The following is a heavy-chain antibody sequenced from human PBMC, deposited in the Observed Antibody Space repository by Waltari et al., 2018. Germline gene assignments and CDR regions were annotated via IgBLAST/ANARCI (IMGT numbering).Heavy chain of an antibody. V-gene: IGHV4-34*01. Sequence: QVRLQQWGAGLLKPSETLSLTCVVPGGSLSGYYWSLIRQPPGKGLEWIGEVNYGGTTNYNPSLKSRITVSIDTSNNQFSLNLNSVTAADTAVYYCAKQVAGSGWYLGWGQGTLVSVSS. CDR1: GGSLSGYY. CDR3: AKQVAGSGWYLG. J-gene: IGHJ4*02. CDR2: VNYGGTT. D-gene: IGHD6-19*01.